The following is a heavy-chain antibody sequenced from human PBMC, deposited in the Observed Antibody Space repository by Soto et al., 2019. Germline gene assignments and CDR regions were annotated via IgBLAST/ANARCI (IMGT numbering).Heavy chain of an antibody. J-gene: IGHJ4*02. Sequence: PGGSLRLSCAASGFTFSSYAMSWVRQAPGKGLEWVSAISGSGCSTYYADSVKGRFTISRDNSKNTLYLQMNSLRAEDTAVYYCAKDARLDLDFWSGYYTEGSFDYWGQGTLVTVSS. D-gene: IGHD3-3*01. CDR3: AKDARLDLDFWSGYYTEGSFDY. V-gene: IGHV3-23*01. CDR2: ISGSGCST. CDR1: GFTFSSYA.